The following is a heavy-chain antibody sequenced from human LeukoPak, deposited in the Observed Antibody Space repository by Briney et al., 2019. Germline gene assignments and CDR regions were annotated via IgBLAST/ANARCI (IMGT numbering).Heavy chain of an antibody. V-gene: IGHV5-51*01. Sequence: GESLKISCKGSGYSFTSYWIGWVRKMPGKGLEWMGVIYPADSDTRYSPSFQGQVTISADKSTSTAYLQWSTLKASDTAIYYCARQSAAAQYTNWFDPWGHGTLVTVSS. CDR3: ARQSAAAQYTNWFDP. J-gene: IGHJ5*02. CDR1: GYSFTSYW. D-gene: IGHD2-2*01. CDR2: IYPADSDT.